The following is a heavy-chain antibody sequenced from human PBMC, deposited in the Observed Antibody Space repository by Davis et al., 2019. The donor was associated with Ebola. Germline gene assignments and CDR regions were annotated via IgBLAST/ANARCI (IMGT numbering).Heavy chain of an antibody. Sequence: MPGGSLRLSCTVSGGSISSYYWSWIRQPPGKGLEWIGYIYYSGSTNYNPSLKSRVTISVDTSKNQFSLKLSSVTAADTAMYYCARGGEGIAEAGTYYYYGMDVWGQGTTVTVSS. J-gene: IGHJ6*02. V-gene: IGHV4-59*01. D-gene: IGHD6-19*01. CDR2: IYYSGST. CDR1: GGSISSYY. CDR3: ARGGEGIAEAGTYYYYGMDV.